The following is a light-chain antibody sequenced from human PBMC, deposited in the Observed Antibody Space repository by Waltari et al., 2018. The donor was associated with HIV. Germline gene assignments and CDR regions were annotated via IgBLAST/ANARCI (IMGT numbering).Light chain of an antibody. CDR3: CSYASGSTFV. Sequence: QSALTQPASVSGSPGQSIPISCTGTSSDLASYDLVSWYQQHPVKAPKVMIYDVSKRPSVVSNCFSGSKSGNTASLIISGLQAEDAADYYCCSYASGSTFVFGTGTKVTVL. CDR1: SSDLASYDL. J-gene: IGLJ1*01. V-gene: IGLV2-23*02. CDR2: DVS.